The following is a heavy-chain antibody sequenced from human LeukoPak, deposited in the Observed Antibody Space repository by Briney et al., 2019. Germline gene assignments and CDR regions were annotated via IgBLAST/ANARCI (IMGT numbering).Heavy chain of an antibody. CDR3: AREVTRGTAMNY. Sequence: SETLSLTCTVSGGSISSYYWSWIRQPPGKGLGWIGYIYYSGRTNYNPSLKSRVTISVDTSKNQFSLKLSSVTAADTAVYYCAREVTRGTAMNYWGQGTLVTVSS. CDR2: IYYSGRT. D-gene: IGHD5-18*01. V-gene: IGHV4-59*01. J-gene: IGHJ4*02. CDR1: GGSISSYY.